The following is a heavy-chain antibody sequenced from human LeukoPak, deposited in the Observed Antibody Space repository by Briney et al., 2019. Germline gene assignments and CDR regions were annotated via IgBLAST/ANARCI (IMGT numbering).Heavy chain of an antibody. D-gene: IGHD3-3*01. CDR2: INPNSGGT. CDR3: ARAPGITIFGVVPPYYFDY. Sequence: ASVKVSCKASGYTFTGYYMHWVRQAPGQGLEWMGWINPNSGGTNYAQKFQGRVTMTRDTSISTAYMELSRLRSDDTAVYYCARAPGITIFGVVPPYYFDYWGQGTLVTVSS. J-gene: IGHJ4*02. V-gene: IGHV1-2*02. CDR1: GYTFTGYY.